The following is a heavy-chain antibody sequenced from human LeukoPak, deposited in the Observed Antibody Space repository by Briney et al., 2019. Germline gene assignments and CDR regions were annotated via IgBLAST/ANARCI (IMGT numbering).Heavy chain of an antibody. V-gene: IGHV3-74*01. CDR3: AVLTGIAAAA. J-gene: IGHJ5*02. CDR2: INSDGSST. Sequence: GGSLRLSCAASGFTFSSSAMHWVRQAPGKGLVWVSRINSDGSSTSYADSVKGRFTISRDNAKNTLYLQMNSLRADDTAVYYCAVLTGIAAAAWGQGTLVTVSS. D-gene: IGHD6-13*01. CDR1: GFTFSSSA.